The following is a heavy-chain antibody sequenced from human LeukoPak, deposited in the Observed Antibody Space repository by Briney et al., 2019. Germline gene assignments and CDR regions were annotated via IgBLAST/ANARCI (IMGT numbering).Heavy chain of an antibody. V-gene: IGHV1-69*01. CDR2: IIPIFATA. Sequence: SVKVSCKASGGAFSSYAISWVRQAPGQGLEWMGGIIPIFATANYAQKFQGRVTITADESTSTAYMELSSLRSEDTAVYYCARGPITTRSHFDYWGQGTLVTVSS. J-gene: IGHJ4*02. D-gene: IGHD3-22*01. CDR3: ARGPITTRSHFDY. CDR1: GGAFSSYA.